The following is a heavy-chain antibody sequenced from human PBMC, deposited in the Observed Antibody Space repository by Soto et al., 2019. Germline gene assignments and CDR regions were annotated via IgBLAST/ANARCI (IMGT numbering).Heavy chain of an antibody. CDR2: MNPNSGNT. CDR3: ARAQVNHGNQLLFGY. CDR1: GYTFTSYD. V-gene: IGHV1-8*01. J-gene: IGHJ4*02. Sequence: ASVKVSCKASGYTFTSYDINWVRQATGQGLEWMGWMNPNSGNTGYAQKFQGRVTMTRDTSISTAYMELSRLRSDDTAVYYCARAQVNHGNQLLFGYWGQGTLVTVSS. D-gene: IGHD2-2*01.